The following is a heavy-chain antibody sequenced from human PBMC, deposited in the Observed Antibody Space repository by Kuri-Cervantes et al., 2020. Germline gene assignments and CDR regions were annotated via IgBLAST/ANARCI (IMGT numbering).Heavy chain of an antibody. CDR2: INHSGST. J-gene: IGHJ5*02. Sequence: ESLKISCTVSGGSISSSSYYWGWIRQPPGKGLEWIGEINHSGSTNYNPSLKSRVTISVDTSKNQFSLKVRSVTAADTAVYYCARDNCGGDCTPNWFDPWGQGTLVTVSS. D-gene: IGHD2-21*02. CDR1: GGSISSSSYY. CDR3: ARDNCGGDCTPNWFDP. V-gene: IGHV4-39*07.